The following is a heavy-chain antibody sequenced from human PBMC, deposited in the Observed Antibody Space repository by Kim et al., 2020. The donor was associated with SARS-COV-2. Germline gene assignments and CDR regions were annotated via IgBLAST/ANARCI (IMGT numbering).Heavy chain of an antibody. Sequence: GGSLRLSCAASGFTFSSYSINWVRQAPGKGLEWVSYISSGSSTIYYADSVKGRFTISRDNAKNSLYLQMNNLRDEDTAVYYCAPFTRSRVFDPWGQGTLV. V-gene: IGHV3-48*02. D-gene: IGHD2-15*01. CDR1: GFTFSSYS. CDR3: APFTRSRVFDP. J-gene: IGHJ5*02. CDR2: ISSGSSTI.